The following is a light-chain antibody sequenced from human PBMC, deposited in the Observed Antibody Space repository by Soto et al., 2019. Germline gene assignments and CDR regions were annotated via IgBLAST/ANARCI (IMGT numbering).Light chain of an antibody. CDR1: QSVTSSY. J-gene: IGKJ4*01. CDR2: GAS. V-gene: IGKV3-20*01. Sequence: EIVLTQSPGTLSLSPGKRATLSCRASQSVTSSYLAWYHFKPGQAPRLLIYGASSRATGIPDRFSGSGSGTDFTLTISSLEPEDFAVYYCQQYGSSPLTFGGGTKVEIK. CDR3: QQYGSSPLT.